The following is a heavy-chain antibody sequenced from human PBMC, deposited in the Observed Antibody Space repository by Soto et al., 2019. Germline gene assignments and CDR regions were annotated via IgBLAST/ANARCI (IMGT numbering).Heavy chain of an antibody. CDR3: ARDPSASITKRDPGIDY. Sequence: HPGGSLRLSCAASGFTFSGYEMNWVRQAPGKGLEWISYISASGRTICYADSVKGRFTISRDSAKNSLFLQMNSLRAEDTAVYYCARDPSASITKRDPGIDYWGQGTLVTVSS. CDR2: ISASGRTI. J-gene: IGHJ4*02. D-gene: IGHD1-20*01. V-gene: IGHV3-48*03. CDR1: GFTFSGYE.